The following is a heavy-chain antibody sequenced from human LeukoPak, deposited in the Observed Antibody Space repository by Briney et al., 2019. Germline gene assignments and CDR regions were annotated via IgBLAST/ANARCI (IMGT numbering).Heavy chain of an antibody. V-gene: IGHV6-1*01. J-gene: IGHJ5*02. D-gene: IGHD6-13*01. CDR3: ARGSPRQHLVNFFDP. Sequence: SQTLSLTCAISGDSVSSDSAAWHWIRRSPSRGLGWLGRTYYRSKWYNNYAESVKSRITIDPDTSKNHFSLQLNSVTPEDTAVYFCARGSPRQHLVNFFDPWGQGTLATVSS. CDR2: TYYRSKWYN. CDR1: GDSVSSDSAA.